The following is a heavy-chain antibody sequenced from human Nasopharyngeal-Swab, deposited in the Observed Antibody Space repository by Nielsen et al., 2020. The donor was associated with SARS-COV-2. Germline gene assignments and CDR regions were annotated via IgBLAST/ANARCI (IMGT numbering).Heavy chain of an antibody. J-gene: IGHJ4*02. CDR1: GFTFSSYA. CDR2: IKQDGSEK. CDR3: ARRKDLFDY. Sequence: GESLKISCAASGFTFSSYAMHWVRQAPGKGLEWVANIKQDGSEKYYVDSVKGRFTISRDNAKNSLYLQMNSLRAEDTAVYYCARRKDLFDYWGQGTLVTVSS. D-gene: IGHD2-15*01. V-gene: IGHV3-7*01.